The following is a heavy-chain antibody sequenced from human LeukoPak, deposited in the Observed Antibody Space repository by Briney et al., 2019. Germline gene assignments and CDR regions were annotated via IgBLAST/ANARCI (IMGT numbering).Heavy chain of an antibody. V-gene: IGHV4-4*07. CDR3: ARPARRYCTNGVCSDAFDI. Sequence: SETLSLTCTVSGGSISSYYWSWIRQPAGKGLEWIGRIYTSGSTNYNPSLRSRVTMSVDTSKNQFSLKLSSVTAADTAVYYCARPARRYCTNGVCSDAFDIWGQGTMVTVSS. J-gene: IGHJ3*02. CDR2: IYTSGST. CDR1: GGSISSYY. D-gene: IGHD2-8*01.